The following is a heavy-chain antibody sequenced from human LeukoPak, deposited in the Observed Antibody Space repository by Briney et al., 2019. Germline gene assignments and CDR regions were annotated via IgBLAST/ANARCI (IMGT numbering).Heavy chain of an antibody. CDR2: IRYDGSNK. J-gene: IGHJ4*02. Sequence: GGSLRPSCAASGSTFSSYGMHWVRQAPGKGLEWVAFIRYDGSNKYYADSVKGRFTISRDNSKNTLYLQMNSLRAEDTAVYYCATSIVVVPAAPESDFDYWGQGTLVTVSS. CDR3: ATSIVVVPAAPESDFDY. CDR1: GSTFSSYG. V-gene: IGHV3-30*02. D-gene: IGHD2-2*01.